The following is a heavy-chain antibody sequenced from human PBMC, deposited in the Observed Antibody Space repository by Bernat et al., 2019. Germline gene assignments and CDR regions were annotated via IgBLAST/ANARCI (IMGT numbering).Heavy chain of an antibody. Sequence: EVQLVESGGGLVQPGGSLRLSCAASGFTFSSYWMHWVRQAPGKGLGWVSRINSDGSSTSYADSVKGRFTISRDNAKNTLYLQMNSLRAEDTAVYYCARGWFGELGFDYWGQGTLVTVSS. CDR2: INSDGSST. J-gene: IGHJ4*02. CDR3: ARGWFGELGFDY. D-gene: IGHD3-10*01. CDR1: GFTFSSYW. V-gene: IGHV3-74*01.